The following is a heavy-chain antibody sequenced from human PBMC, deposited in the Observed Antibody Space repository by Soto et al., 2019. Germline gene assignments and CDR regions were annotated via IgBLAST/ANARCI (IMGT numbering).Heavy chain of an antibody. Sequence: QVQLLQSGGEVKKPGASVKVSCNCSDHTFTYYGINWVRRAPGQGLEWMGWISGYNGNTKYSQKFQDRVTMSADTSTRTAFMEMRSLTSDDTDVYVCAATGGHYFGLDVWGQGTTVTVSS. V-gene: IGHV1-18*01. J-gene: IGHJ6*02. D-gene: IGHD2-8*02. CDR3: AATGGHYFGLDV. CDR1: DHTFTYYG. CDR2: ISGYNGNT.